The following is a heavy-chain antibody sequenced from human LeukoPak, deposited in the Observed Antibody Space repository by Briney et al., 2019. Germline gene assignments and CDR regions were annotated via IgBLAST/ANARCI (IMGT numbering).Heavy chain of an antibody. CDR2: IYYSGST. Sequence: SETLSLTCTVSGGSISSYYWSWIRQPPGKGLEWIGYIYYSGSTNYNPSLKSRVTISVDTSKNQFSLKLSSVTAADTAVYYCARGREWSWFDPWGQGTLATVSS. V-gene: IGHV4-59*01. CDR3: ARGREWSWFDP. CDR1: GGSISSYY. J-gene: IGHJ5*02. D-gene: IGHD3-3*01.